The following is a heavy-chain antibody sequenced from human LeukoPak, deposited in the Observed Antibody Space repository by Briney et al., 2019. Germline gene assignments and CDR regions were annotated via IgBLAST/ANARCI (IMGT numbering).Heavy chain of an antibody. CDR2: IRYDGSNK. D-gene: IGHD3-22*01. CDR3: AKDRDDSSGFHFDY. J-gene: IGHJ4*02. V-gene: IGHV3-30*02. Sequence: GGSLRLSCAASGFTFSSYGMHWVRQAPGKGLEWVAFIRYDGSNKYYADSVKGRFTISRDNSKNTLYLQMNSLRAEDTAVYYCAKDRDDSSGFHFDYWGQGTLVTVSS. CDR1: GFTFSSYG.